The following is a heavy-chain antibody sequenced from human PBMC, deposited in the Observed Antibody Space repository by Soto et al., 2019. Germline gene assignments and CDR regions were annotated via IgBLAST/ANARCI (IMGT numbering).Heavy chain of an antibody. V-gene: IGHV4-39*01. CDR1: SGSIRVTNVF. J-gene: IGHJ4*02. CDR2: SDDGGAG. CDR3: ARIKGRHLDY. Sequence: SETLSLTCTVSSGSIRVTNVFWVWVRQPPGKGLEWSGNSDDGGAGYVSPSLAARITFHVDTSKNQFSLPLYSVTAAEMAVYYCARIKGRHLDYWGQAILVTVS.